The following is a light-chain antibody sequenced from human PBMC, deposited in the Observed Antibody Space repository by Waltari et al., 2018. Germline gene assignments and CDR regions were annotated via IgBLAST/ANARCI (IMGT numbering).Light chain of an antibody. J-gene: IGKJ3*01. CDR3: QQYNNWPPGVT. Sequence: EIVMTQSPATLSVSPGERATLSCRASQSVNSHLAWYQQKPGQAPRLLIYGASTRATGIPARFSGSGSGTEFTLTISSLQSEDFAVYFCQQYNNWPPGVTFGPGTKVDIK. V-gene: IGKV3-15*01. CDR2: GAS. CDR1: QSVNSH.